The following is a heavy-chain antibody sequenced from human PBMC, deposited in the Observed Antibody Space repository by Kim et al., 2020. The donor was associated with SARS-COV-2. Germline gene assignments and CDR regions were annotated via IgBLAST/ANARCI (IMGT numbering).Heavy chain of an antibody. CDR3: ARGGYCSSTSCYIVLMVYAIDPSGYGMDV. D-gene: IGHD2-2*02. CDR1: GYTFTSYD. J-gene: IGHJ6*02. Sequence: ASVKVSCKASGYTFTSYDINWVRQATGQGLEWMGWMNPNSGNTGYAQKFQGRVTMTRNTSISTAYMELSSLRSEDTAVYYCARGGYCSSTSCYIVLMVYAIDPSGYGMDVWGQGTTVTVSS. CDR2: MNPNSGNT. V-gene: IGHV1-8*01.